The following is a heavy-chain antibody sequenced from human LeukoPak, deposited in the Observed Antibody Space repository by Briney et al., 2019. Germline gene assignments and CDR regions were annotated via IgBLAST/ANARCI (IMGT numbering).Heavy chain of an antibody. J-gene: IGHJ4*02. Sequence: GASVKVSCKASGGTFSSYAISWVRQAPGQGLEWMGGIIPIFGTANYAQKFQGRVTMTEDTSTDTAYMELSSLRFEDTAVYYCATVRMSGWTPPREFDYWGQGTLVTVSS. CDR2: IIPIFGTA. CDR1: GGTFSSYA. V-gene: IGHV1-69*06. D-gene: IGHD6-19*01. CDR3: ATVRMSGWTPPREFDY.